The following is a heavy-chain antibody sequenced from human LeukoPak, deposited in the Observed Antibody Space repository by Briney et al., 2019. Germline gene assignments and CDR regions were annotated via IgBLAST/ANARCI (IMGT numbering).Heavy chain of an antibody. Sequence: PGGSLRLSCAASGFSVSTNYMAWVRQAPGKGLEWVSDLYAGGDTFYADSVKGRFTISRDDSKNTLYLQMNSLKTEDTAIYYCARYDFIIISYFDLWGRGTRATVSS. CDR1: GFSVSTNY. CDR3: ARYDFIIISYFDL. J-gene: IGHJ2*01. D-gene: IGHD3-10*01. V-gene: IGHV3-53*01. CDR2: LYAGGDT.